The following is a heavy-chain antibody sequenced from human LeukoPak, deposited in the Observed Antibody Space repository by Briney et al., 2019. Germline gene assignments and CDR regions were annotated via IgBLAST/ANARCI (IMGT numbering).Heavy chain of an antibody. Sequence: PGRSLRLSCAASRFTFSNYAMHWVRQAPGKGLEWVAVISYDGSDKFYADSVKGRFTVSRDNSNNTLSLQMNSLRLEDTAVYHCVREPYFDSSGEPWGQGTLVTVSS. D-gene: IGHD3-22*01. J-gene: IGHJ5*02. CDR3: VREPYFDSSGEP. CDR1: RFTFSNYA. V-gene: IGHV3-30*04. CDR2: ISYDGSDK.